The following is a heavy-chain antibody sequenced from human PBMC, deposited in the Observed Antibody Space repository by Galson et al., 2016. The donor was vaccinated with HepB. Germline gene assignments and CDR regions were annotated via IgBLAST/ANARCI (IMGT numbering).Heavy chain of an antibody. CDR2: IYPGDSDT. CDR1: GYSFATRW. CDR3: ARHGGSGSYWYYYGLDA. D-gene: IGHD2-15*01. J-gene: IGHJ6*02. V-gene: IGHV5-51*01. Sequence: QSGAEVKKPGESLKISCKGSGYSFATRWIAWVRQMPGKGLEWMGIIYPGDSDTTYSPSFEGRVTIPADKSINTAYLQWSSVKMSDSAMNYCARHGGSGSYWYYYGLDAWGQGTTVSVSS.